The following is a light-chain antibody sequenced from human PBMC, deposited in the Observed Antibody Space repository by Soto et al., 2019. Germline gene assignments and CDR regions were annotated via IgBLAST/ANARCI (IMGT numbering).Light chain of an antibody. Sequence: IAVTQAPATLAVSPGERATLSFMVIQSVSSNLGGYQQIPVQAPSLLIYGASTRATCIPARFSGSGSGTEFTLSIGSLQSEDFAVYDCQQYNKWPTFGQGTMVDVK. V-gene: IGKV3-15*01. CDR1: QSVSSN. CDR3: QQYNKWPT. CDR2: GAS. J-gene: IGKJ1*01.